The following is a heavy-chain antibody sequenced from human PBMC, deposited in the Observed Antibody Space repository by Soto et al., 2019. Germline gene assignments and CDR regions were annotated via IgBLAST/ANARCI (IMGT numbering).Heavy chain of an antibody. Sequence: APVKGSCNASGYTFTSYDINWVRHATRQGLEWMGWMNPNSGNTGYAQKFQGRVTMTRNTSISTAYMELSSLRSEDTAVYYCASGYSGYDSVYWFDPWGQGTLVTVSS. CDR1: GYTFTSYD. CDR2: MNPNSGNT. V-gene: IGHV1-8*01. CDR3: ASGYSGYDSVYWFDP. D-gene: IGHD5-12*01. J-gene: IGHJ5*02.